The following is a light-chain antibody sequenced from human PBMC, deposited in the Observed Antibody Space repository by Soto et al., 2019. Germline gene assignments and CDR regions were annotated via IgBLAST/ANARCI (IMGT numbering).Light chain of an antibody. J-gene: IGKJ3*01. CDR3: QHYDNLPPFT. Sequence: DIQMTQSPSSLSASLGDRVTITCQASQDIRKYLSWYQQKPGRAPKLLIYGASNLETGVPSRFSGSGYGTDFTFPISSLQPEDIATYYCQHYDNLPPFTFGPGTKVAIK. CDR2: GAS. CDR1: QDIRKY. V-gene: IGKV1-33*01.